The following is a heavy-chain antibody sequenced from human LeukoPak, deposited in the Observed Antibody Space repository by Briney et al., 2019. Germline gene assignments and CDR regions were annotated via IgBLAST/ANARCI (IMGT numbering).Heavy chain of an antibody. D-gene: IGHD3-22*01. Sequence: SETLSLTCTVSGASIISDTYYWGWIRQPPGKGLEWIGSIYYSGSTYYSPSLRSRVTMSVDTSTNQFSLKLISVTAADTALYYCARNFYASSGYYLDDFYFDFWGQGTLVTVSS. CDR2: IYYSGST. V-gene: IGHV4-39*07. CDR1: GASIISDTYY. CDR3: ARNFYASSGYYLDDFYFDF. J-gene: IGHJ4*02.